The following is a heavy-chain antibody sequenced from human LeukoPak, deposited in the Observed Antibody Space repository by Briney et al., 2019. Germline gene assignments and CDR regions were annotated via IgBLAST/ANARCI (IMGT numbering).Heavy chain of an antibody. CDR3: ARQIYWGSEYFDF. CDR1: GGSFSSYY. V-gene: IGHV4-59*08. CDR2: IYYTGTT. Sequence: SETLSLTCTVAGGSFSSYYWSWIRQPPGKGLEWIGHIYYTGTTTYNPSLKSRAAIIIDTSKNEFSLRLSSVTASDTAMYFCARQIYWGSEYFDFWGQGTLVTVSS. D-gene: IGHD3-16*01. J-gene: IGHJ4*02.